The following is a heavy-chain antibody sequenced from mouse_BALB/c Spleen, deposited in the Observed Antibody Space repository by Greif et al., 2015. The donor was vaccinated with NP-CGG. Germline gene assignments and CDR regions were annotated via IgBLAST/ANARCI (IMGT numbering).Heavy chain of an antibody. CDR2: ISSGGSYT. V-gene: IGHV5-6-4*01. CDR1: GFTFSSYT. D-gene: IGHD2-4*01. J-gene: IGHJ4*01. CDR3: TRDGIDYDGAMDY. Sequence: EVQLQESGGGLVKPGGSLKLSCAASGFTFSSYTMSWVRQTPEKRLEWVATISSGGSYTYYPDSVKGRFTISRDNAKNTLYLQMSSLKSEDTAMYYCTRDGIDYDGAMDYWGQGTSVTVSS.